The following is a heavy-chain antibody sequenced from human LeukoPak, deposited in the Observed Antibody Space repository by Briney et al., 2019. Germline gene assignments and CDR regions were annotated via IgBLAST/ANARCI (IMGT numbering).Heavy chain of an antibody. Sequence: PGRSLRLSCAASGFTFSIYGMHWVRQAPGKGLEWAAVIWNDGSNKYYADSVKGRFTISRDNSKNTLYLQMNSLRVEDTAVYSCARASGPFDYWGQGTLVTVSS. CDR2: IWNDGSNK. V-gene: IGHV3-33*01. CDR3: ARASGPFDY. D-gene: IGHD3-10*01. J-gene: IGHJ4*02. CDR1: GFTFSIYG.